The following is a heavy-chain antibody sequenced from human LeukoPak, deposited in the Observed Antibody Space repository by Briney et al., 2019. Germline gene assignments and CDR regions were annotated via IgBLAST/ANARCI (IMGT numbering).Heavy chain of an antibody. J-gene: IGHJ4*02. CDR1: GGSISSGDYY. CDR2: FYSTGST. D-gene: IGHD3-10*01. Sequence: SQTLSLTCTVSGGSISSGDYYWSWIRQPPGKGLEWIGYFYSTGSTYYNPSLKSRVTISVDMSRNQFSLKLSSVIAADTAAYYCARAGYYHRAFDYWGQGTLVTVSS. V-gene: IGHV4-30-4*01. CDR3: ARAGYYHRAFDY.